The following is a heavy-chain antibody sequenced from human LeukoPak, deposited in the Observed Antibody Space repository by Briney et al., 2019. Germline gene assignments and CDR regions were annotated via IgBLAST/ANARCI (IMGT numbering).Heavy chain of an antibody. CDR2: IYYSGST. J-gene: IGHJ5*02. Sequence: SETLSLTCTVSGGSITSSYWSWIRQPPGKGLEWIGYIYYSGSTNYNPSLKSRVTISVDTSKNQFSLKLSSVTAADTALYYCARDPTGNNWCDPWGQGTLVTVSS. CDR3: ARDPTGNNWCDP. CDR1: GGSITSSY. D-gene: IGHD3-10*01. V-gene: IGHV4-59*01.